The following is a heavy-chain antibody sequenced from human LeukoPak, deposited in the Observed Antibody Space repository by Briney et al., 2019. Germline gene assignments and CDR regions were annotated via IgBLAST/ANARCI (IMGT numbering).Heavy chain of an antibody. J-gene: IGHJ4*02. CDR1: GYTFTSYA. Sequence: EASVKVSCKASGYTFTSYAMHWVRQAPGQRLEWMGWINAGNGNTKYSQKFQGRVTITRDTSASTAYMELSSLRSEDTAVYYCAREPYSSGWAAVDYWGQGTQVTISS. CDR2: INAGNGNT. V-gene: IGHV1-3*01. D-gene: IGHD6-19*01. CDR3: AREPYSSGWAAVDY.